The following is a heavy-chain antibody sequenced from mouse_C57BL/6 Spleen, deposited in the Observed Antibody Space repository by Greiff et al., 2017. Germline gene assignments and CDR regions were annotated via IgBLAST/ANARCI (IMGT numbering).Heavy chain of an antibody. V-gene: IGHV1-64*01. CDR3: AIDGNYYGSSIDY. D-gene: IGHD1-1*01. CDR2: IHPNSGST. Sequence: VQLQQPGAELVKPGASVKLSCKASGYTFTSYWMHWVKQRTGHGLEWIGMIHPNSGSTNYNGKFKSKATLTVDKSPSTAYMQRSSLTSDDSAVYYCAIDGNYYGSSIDYWGQGTTLTVAS. J-gene: IGHJ2*01. CDR1: GYTFTSYW.